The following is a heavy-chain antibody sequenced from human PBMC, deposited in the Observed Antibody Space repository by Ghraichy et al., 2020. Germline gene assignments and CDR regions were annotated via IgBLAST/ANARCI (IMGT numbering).Heavy chain of an antibody. CDR3: AREGKGIVVVPAARPDNWFDP. J-gene: IGHJ5*02. CDR2: IIPIFGTA. CDR1: GGTFSSYA. Sequence: SVKVSCKASGGTFSSYAISWVRQAPGQGLEWMGGIIPIFGTANYAQKFQGRVTITADESTSTAYMELSSLRSEDTAVYYCAREGKGIVVVPAARPDNWFDPWGQGTLVTVSS. V-gene: IGHV1-69*13. D-gene: IGHD2-2*01.